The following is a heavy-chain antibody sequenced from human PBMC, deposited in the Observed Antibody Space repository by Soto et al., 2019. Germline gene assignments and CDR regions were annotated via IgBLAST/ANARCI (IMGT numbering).Heavy chain of an antibody. CDR1: GFTFSSYS. Sequence: GGSLRLSCAASGFTFSSYSMNWVRQAPGKGLEWVSYISSSSTIYYADSVKGRFTISRDNAKNSLYLQMNSLRDEDTAVYYCATLVTSYYYGMDVWGQGTTVTVSS. D-gene: IGHD4-4*01. V-gene: IGHV3-48*02. J-gene: IGHJ6*02. CDR3: ATLVTSYYYGMDV. CDR2: ISSSSTI.